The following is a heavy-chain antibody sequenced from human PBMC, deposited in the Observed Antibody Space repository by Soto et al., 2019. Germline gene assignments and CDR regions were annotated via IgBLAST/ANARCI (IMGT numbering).Heavy chain of an antibody. CDR1: GFTFRTYT. Sequence: QAQLVESGGGVVQPGRSLRLSCAASGFTFRTYTMHGVRQAPGKGLEWVALITHDGTSKYDADSVKGRFTISRDNSKDALSLQMSSLRPEDTAVYYCARDVRPVSRWGRGMDVWGQGTTVTVSS. D-gene: IGHD2-8*02. CDR2: ITHDGTSK. J-gene: IGHJ6*02. V-gene: IGHV3-30-3*01. CDR3: ARDVRPVSRWGRGMDV.